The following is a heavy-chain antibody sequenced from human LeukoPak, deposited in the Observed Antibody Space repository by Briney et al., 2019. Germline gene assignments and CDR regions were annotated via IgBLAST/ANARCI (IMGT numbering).Heavy chain of an antibody. CDR1: GYTFTGYY. Sequence: GASVKVSCKASGYTFTGYYMHWVRQAPGQGPEWMGRINPNSGGTNYAQKFQGRVTMTRDTSISTAYMELSRLRSDDTAVYYCARDPLYYSDSSGNDAFDIWGQGTMVSVSS. V-gene: IGHV1-2*06. D-gene: IGHD3-22*01. J-gene: IGHJ3*02. CDR3: ARDPLYYSDSSGNDAFDI. CDR2: INPNSGGT.